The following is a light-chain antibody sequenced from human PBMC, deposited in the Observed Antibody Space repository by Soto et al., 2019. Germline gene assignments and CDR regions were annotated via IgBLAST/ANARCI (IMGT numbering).Light chain of an antibody. J-gene: IGKJ1*01. Sequence: DIQMTQSPSTLSASVGDRVTITCLASQSISSWLAWYQQKPGKAPKLLIYKASSLESGVPSRFSGSGSGTEFTLTISSLQPDDFATYYCQQYNSYRWTFGQGTKVDIK. CDR3: QQYNSYRWT. CDR2: KAS. CDR1: QSISSW. V-gene: IGKV1-5*03.